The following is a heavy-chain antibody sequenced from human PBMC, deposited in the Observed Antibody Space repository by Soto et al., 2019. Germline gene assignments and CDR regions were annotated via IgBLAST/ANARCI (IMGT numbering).Heavy chain of an antibody. Sequence: DVQLVESGGGLVQPGRSLRLSCAASGFTFDDYAMHWVRQAPGKGLEWVSGISWNSGSIGYADSVKGRFTISRDNAKNSLYLQMNSLRAEDTALYYCAKGVTGYYYYGMDVWGQGTTVTVSS. CDR2: ISWNSGSI. CDR1: GFTFDDYA. CDR3: AKGVTGYYYYGMDV. J-gene: IGHJ6*02. V-gene: IGHV3-9*01. D-gene: IGHD1-20*01.